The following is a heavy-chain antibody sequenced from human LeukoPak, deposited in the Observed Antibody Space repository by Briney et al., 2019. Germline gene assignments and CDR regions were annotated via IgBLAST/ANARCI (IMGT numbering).Heavy chain of an antibody. D-gene: IGHD3-10*01. CDR1: GYTSTGYY. CDR3: ARAWGGSGSYPFDY. CDR2: INPNSGGT. V-gene: IGHV1-2*02. Sequence: ASVKVSCKASGYTSTGYYMHWVRQAPGQGLEWMGWINPNSGGTNYAQKFQGRVTMTRDTSISTAYMELSRLRSDDTAVYYCARAWGGSGSYPFDYWGQGTLVTVSS. J-gene: IGHJ4*02.